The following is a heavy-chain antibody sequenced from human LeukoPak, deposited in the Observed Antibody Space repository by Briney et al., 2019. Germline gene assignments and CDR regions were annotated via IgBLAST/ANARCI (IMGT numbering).Heavy chain of an antibody. V-gene: IGHV5-10-1*01. CDR3: ARQTPAPGYSSEVDY. Sequence: PSFQGHVTISADKSISTAYLQWSSLKASDTAMYYCARQTPAPGYSSEVDYWGQGTLVTVSS. D-gene: IGHD6-19*01. J-gene: IGHJ4*02.